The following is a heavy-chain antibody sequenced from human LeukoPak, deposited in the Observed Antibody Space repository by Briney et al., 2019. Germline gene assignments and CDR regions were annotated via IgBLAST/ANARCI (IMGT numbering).Heavy chain of an antibody. CDR3: ARAPDDYVDY. D-gene: IGHD5-24*01. V-gene: IGHV4-59*01. J-gene: IGHJ4*02. CDR2: IYYSGST. CDR1: GGSISSYY. Sequence: PSETLSLTCTVSGGSISSYYWSWIRQPPGKGLEWIGYIYYSGSTNYNPSLKSRVTISVDTSKNQFSLKLSSVTAADTAVYYRARAPDDYVDYWGQGTLVTVSS.